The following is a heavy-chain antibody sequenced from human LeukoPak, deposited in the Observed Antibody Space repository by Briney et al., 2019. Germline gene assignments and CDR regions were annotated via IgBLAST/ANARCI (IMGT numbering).Heavy chain of an antibody. CDR3: ARSPNYYDSSGPDY. CDR1: GGSFSGYY. J-gene: IGHJ4*02. D-gene: IGHD3-22*01. Sequence: SETLSLTCAVYGGSFSGYYWSWIRQPPGKGLEWIGEINHSGSTNYNPSLKSRVTISVDTSKNQFSLKLNSVTAADTAVYYCARSPNYYDSSGPDYWGQGTLVTVSS. CDR2: INHSGST. V-gene: IGHV4-34*01.